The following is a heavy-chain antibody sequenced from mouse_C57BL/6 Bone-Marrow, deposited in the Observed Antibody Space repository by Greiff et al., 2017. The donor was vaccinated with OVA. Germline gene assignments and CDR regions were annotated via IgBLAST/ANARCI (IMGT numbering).Heavy chain of an antibody. Sequence: VVEPGASVKISCKASGYAFSSSWMNWVKQRPGKGLEWIGRIYPGDGDTNYNGKFKGKATLTADKSSSTAYMQLSSLTSEDSAVYFCARKAYGSRNYFDYWGQGTTLTVSS. D-gene: IGHD1-1*01. CDR1: GYAFSSSW. CDR2: IYPGDGDT. V-gene: IGHV1-82*01. CDR3: ARKAYGSRNYFDY. J-gene: IGHJ2*01.